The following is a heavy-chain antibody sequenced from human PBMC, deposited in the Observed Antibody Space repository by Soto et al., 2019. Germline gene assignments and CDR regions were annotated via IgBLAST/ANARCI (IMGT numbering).Heavy chain of an antibody. CDR3: ARSPDYGGNSDYYYGMDV. Sequence: SETLSLTCTVSGGSISSYYWSWIRQPPGKGLEWIGYIYYSGSTNYNPSLKSRVTISVDTSKNQFSLKLSSVTAADTAVYYCARSPDYGGNSDYYYGMDVWGQGTTVTVSS. V-gene: IGHV4-59*01. J-gene: IGHJ6*02. CDR1: GGSISSYY. D-gene: IGHD4-17*01. CDR2: IYYSGST.